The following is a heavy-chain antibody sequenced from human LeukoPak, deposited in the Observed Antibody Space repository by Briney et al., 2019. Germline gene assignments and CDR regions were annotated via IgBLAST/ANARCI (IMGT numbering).Heavy chain of an antibody. V-gene: IGHV3-15*01. CDR1: GFTFSNAW. Sequence: GGSLRLSCAASGFTFSNAWMRWVRQAPGKGLEWVGRIKSKTDGGTTDYAAPVKGRFTISRDDSKNTLYLQMNSLKTEDTAVYYCTTEYYYGSGAFDYWGQGTLVTVSS. CDR2: IKSKTDGGTT. CDR3: TTEYYYGSGAFDY. J-gene: IGHJ4*02. D-gene: IGHD3-10*01.